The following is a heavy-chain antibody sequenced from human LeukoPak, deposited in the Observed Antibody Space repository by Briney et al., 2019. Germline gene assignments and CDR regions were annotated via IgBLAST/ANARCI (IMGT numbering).Heavy chain of an antibody. D-gene: IGHD3-10*01. CDR3: ARDMSSLDLTRVGAY. V-gene: IGHV1-2*02. Sequence: GASVKVSCKASGYTFTGYYMHWVRQAPGQGLEWMGWINPNSGGTNYAQKFQGRVTMTTDSSTTTAYMELRSLTSDDTAIYYCARDMSSLDLTRVGAYWGQGTLVTVSS. CDR1: GYTFTGYY. J-gene: IGHJ4*02. CDR2: INPNSGGT.